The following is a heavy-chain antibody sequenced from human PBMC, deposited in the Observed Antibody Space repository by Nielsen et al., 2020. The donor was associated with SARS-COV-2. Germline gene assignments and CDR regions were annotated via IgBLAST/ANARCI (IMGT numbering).Heavy chain of an antibody. V-gene: IGHV3-30*18. CDR3: AKGVVAATEDPYYYYYYGMDV. J-gene: IGHJ6*02. CDR2: ISYDGSNK. Sequence: VRQAPGKGLEWVAVISYDGSNKYYADSVKGRFTISRDNSKNTLYLQMNSLRAEDTAVYYCAKGVVAATEDPYYYYYYGMDVWGQGTTVTVSS. D-gene: IGHD2-15*01.